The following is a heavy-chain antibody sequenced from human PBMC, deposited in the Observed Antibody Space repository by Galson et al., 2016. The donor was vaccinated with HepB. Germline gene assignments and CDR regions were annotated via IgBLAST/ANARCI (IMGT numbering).Heavy chain of an antibody. CDR1: EFTFRIYS. CDR3: ASDREYIAWDY. CDR2: ISDSSHTI. J-gene: IGHJ4*02. D-gene: IGHD6-6*01. V-gene: IGHV3-48*02. Sequence: SLRLSCAASEFTFRIYSFNWVRQAPGKGLEWISYISDSSHTIEYADSVKGRYTISRDDAKNSLYLQMDSLRDEDTAVYYCASDREYIAWDYWGQGTLVTVSS.